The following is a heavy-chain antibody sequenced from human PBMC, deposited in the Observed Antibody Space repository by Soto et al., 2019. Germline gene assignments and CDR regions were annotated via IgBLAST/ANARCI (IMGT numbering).Heavy chain of an antibody. CDR1: GFTFSTYW. J-gene: IGHJ4*02. Sequence: EVQLVESGGGLVQPGGSRRLSCAASGFTFSTYWMTWVRQAPGKGLEWVAHVKQDGSEKYNVDSVKGRFTISRDNAKNSLYLQMNSLRAEDTAVYYCARGGGHTYGRLPGVYWGQGILVTVSS. CDR3: ARGGGHTYGRLPGVY. D-gene: IGHD5-18*01. CDR2: VKQDGSEK. V-gene: IGHV3-7*05.